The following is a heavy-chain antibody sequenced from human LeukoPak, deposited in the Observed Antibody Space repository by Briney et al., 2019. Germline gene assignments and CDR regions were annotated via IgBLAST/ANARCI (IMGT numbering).Heavy chain of an antibody. V-gene: IGHV1-18*04. D-gene: IGHD5-12*01. J-gene: IGHJ6*02. CDR3: AREVATGRDYYYYYGMDV. CDR2: INTYNGNT. CDR1: GYTFTSNG. Sequence: GASVKVSCKASGYTFTSNGISWVRQAPGQGLEWMGWINTYNGNTNYAQKFQGRVTMTTDTSTSTAYMELRSLRSDDTAVYYCAREVATGRDYYYYYGMDVWGQGTTVTVSS.